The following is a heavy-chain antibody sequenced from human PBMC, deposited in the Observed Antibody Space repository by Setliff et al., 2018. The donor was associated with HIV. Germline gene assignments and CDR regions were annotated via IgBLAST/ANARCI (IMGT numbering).Heavy chain of an antibody. CDR2: ISGSGDNT. Sequence: LRLSCAASGFTFSSYAMSWVRQAPGKGLEWVSTISGSGDNTYYADSVKGRFTISRDNSKNTLYLQMNSLRAEDTAVYDCAKGRGDCTGGSCYSDYWGQGTLVTVSS. CDR3: AKGRGDCTGGSCYSDY. D-gene: IGHD2-15*01. CDR1: GFTFSSYA. V-gene: IGHV3-23*01. J-gene: IGHJ4*02.